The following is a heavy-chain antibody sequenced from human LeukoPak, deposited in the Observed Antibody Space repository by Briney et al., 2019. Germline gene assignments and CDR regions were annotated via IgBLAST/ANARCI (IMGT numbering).Heavy chain of an antibody. Sequence: PGGSLRLSCAASGFTFSSYWMHWVRQAPGKGLVWVSRINSDGSSTSYADSVKGRFTISRDNAKNTLYLQMNSLRDEDTAVYYCARDAGWGTYSSSWYYFDYWGQGTLVTVSS. D-gene: IGHD6-13*01. J-gene: IGHJ4*02. V-gene: IGHV3-74*01. CDR1: GFTFSSYW. CDR2: INSDGSST. CDR3: ARDAGWGTYSSSWYYFDY.